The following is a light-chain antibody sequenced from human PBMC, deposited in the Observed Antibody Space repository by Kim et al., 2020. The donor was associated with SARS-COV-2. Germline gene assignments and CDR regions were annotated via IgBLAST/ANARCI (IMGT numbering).Light chain of an antibody. Sequence: GGIVTLTCGSSTGTSTSGHYPYWHQQQPGQAPRTLIFDTSDKHSWTPARFSGSLIGGKAALTFSCAQPEHEAENDCLFSFSGPRVFGGGTQLTVL. V-gene: IGLV7-46*01. CDR1: TGTSTSGHY. CDR3: LFSFSGPRV. J-gene: IGLJ3*02. CDR2: DTS.